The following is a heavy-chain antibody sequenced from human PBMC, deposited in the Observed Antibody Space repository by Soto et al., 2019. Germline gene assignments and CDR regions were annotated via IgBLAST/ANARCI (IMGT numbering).Heavy chain of an antibody. CDR1: GFTFSTYA. CDR2: ISYDGSNT. Sequence: QVQLVESGGGVVQPGRSLRLSCAASGFTFSTYAMHWVRQAPGKGLEWVALISYDGSNTYYADSVKGRLTISRDNSKSTLYLQMNSLSAEDTAVYYCAKELAYCGGDCSPTYYYYYYGMDVWGQGTTVTVSS. CDR3: AKELAYCGGDCSPTYYYYYYGMDV. J-gene: IGHJ6*02. D-gene: IGHD2-21*02. V-gene: IGHV3-30*18.